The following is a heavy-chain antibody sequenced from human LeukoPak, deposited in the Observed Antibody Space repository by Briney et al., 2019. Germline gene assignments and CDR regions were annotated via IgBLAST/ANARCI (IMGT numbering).Heavy chain of an antibody. CDR2: IYPGDSDT. CDR1: GYTFHSYW. V-gene: IGHV5-51*01. Sequence: GESLKISCKGSGYTFHSYWIAWVRQMPGKGLEWMGIIYPGDSDTRYSPSFQGQVTISADKFISTAYLQWSSLKASDTAMYYCVRDGYNRFNYYFDYWGQGTQVTVSS. CDR3: VRDGYNRFNYYFDY. J-gene: IGHJ4*02. D-gene: IGHD5-24*01.